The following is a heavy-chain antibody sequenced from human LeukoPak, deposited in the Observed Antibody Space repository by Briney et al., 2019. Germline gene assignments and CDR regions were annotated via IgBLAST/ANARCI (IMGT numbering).Heavy chain of an antibody. D-gene: IGHD5-18*01. CDR3: AKDRGYSYGPSDY. Sequence: GGSLRLSCAASGFTFSSYAMSWVRQAPGKGLEWVSAISGSGGSTYYADSVKGRFTISRDNSKNTLYLQMDSLRAEDTAVYYCAKDRGYSYGPSDYWGQGTLVTVSS. CDR2: ISGSGGST. CDR1: GFTFSSYA. V-gene: IGHV3-23*01. J-gene: IGHJ4*02.